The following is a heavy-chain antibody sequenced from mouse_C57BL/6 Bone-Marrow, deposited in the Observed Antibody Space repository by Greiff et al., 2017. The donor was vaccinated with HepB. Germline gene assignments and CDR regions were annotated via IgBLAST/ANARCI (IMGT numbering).Heavy chain of an antibody. CDR3: VRPGSRGNAMDY. Sequence: EVQLVESGGGLVQPKGSLKLSCAASGFSFNTYAMNWVRQAPGKGLEWVARIRSKSNNYATYYADSVKDRFTISRDDSESMLYLQMNNLKTEDTAMYYWVRPGSRGNAMDYWGQGTSVTVSS. J-gene: IGHJ4*01. D-gene: IGHD1-1*01. V-gene: IGHV10-1*01. CDR2: IRSKSNNYAT. CDR1: GFSFNTYA.